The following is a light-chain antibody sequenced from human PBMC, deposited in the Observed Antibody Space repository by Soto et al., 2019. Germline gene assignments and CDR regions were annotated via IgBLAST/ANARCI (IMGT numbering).Light chain of an antibody. CDR3: HQRQSWPRT. Sequence: EIVLTQSPDTLSLSPGERATLSFRASQSVSSSYLAWYQQKPGQAPRLLIYGSSSRATDIPDRFSGSGSGTDFTLTISSLEPEDFAVYYCHQRQSWPRTFGQGTKVDNK. CDR1: QSVSSSY. V-gene: IGKV3D-20*02. CDR2: GSS. J-gene: IGKJ1*01.